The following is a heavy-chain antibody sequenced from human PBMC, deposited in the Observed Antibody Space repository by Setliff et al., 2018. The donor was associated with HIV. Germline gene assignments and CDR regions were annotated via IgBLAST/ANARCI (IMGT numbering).Heavy chain of an antibody. CDR3: AHSLLGAPMIDY. Sequence: SETLSLTCAVSGYSISSGYSWGWVRQPPGKGPEWIGNAYHSGRAFYNPSLESRVTMSIDSSKNLFSLRLDSVTAADSAFYFCAHSLLGAPMIDYWGQGMLVTVSS. V-gene: IGHV4-38-2*01. CDR2: AYHSGRA. CDR1: GYSISSGYS. J-gene: IGHJ4*02. D-gene: IGHD3-16*01.